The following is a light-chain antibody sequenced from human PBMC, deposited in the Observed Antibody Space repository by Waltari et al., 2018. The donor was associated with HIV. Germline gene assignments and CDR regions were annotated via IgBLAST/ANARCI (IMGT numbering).Light chain of an antibody. CDR3: SSYTTSSTWV. J-gene: IGLJ3*02. V-gene: IGLV2-18*02. Sequence: QSALTQPPSVSGSLGQSVTISCTGTSSDIGAYNRVSWYQQSPGTAPKLRIYEVTHRPSGVPVRFSGSKSGNPASLNISGLQADDEADYYCSSYTTSSTWVFGGGTKLTVL. CDR1: SSDIGAYNR. CDR2: EVT.